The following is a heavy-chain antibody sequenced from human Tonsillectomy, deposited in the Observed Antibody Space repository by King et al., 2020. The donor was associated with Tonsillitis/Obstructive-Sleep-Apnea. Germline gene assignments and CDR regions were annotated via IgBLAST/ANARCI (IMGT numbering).Heavy chain of an antibody. V-gene: IGHV1-2*02. CDR1: GYTFTGYY. Sequence: QLVQSGAEVKKPGVSVKVSCKASGYTFTGYYMHWVRQAPGQGLEWMGWINPNSGGTNYAQKFQGRVTMTRDTSISTAYMELSRLRSDDTAVYYCARDALYCGGDCYSPYYGMDVWGQGTTVTVSS. CDR3: ARDALYCGGDCYSPYYGMDV. J-gene: IGHJ6*02. CDR2: INPNSGGT. D-gene: IGHD2-21*02.